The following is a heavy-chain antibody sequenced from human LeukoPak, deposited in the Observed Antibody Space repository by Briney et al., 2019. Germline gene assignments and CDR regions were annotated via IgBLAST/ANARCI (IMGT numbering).Heavy chain of an antibody. CDR1: DKTLTNSL. CDR2: MNPKSGGT. Sequence: GAPVKASGKALDKTLTNSLIPGCQQPPGQALEWMGSMNPKSGGTKYAQKFQGRVSMTRDTSISTAYMELASLTSDDTAVYYCARAGGRSWFDPWGQGTLVTVSS. J-gene: IGHJ5*02. V-gene: IGHV1-2*02. D-gene: IGHD1-26*01. CDR3: ARAGGRSWFDP.